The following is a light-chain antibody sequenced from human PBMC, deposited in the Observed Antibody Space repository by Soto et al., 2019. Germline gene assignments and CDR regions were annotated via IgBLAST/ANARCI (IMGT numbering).Light chain of an antibody. V-gene: IGKV3-20*01. J-gene: IGKJ4*01. CDR2: TTS. Sequence: EIVLTQSPGALSLSPGERATLSCRASQTVTTHYLAWYQQKPGQAPRLLIYTTSNRATGVPDRFRGSGSGTDFTLTINSLDPEDSAVYYCQQYGSSPLTFGGGTKVEI. CDR1: QTVTTHY. CDR3: QQYGSSPLT.